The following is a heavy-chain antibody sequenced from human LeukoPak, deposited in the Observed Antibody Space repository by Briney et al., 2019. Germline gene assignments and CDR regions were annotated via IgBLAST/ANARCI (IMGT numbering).Heavy chain of an antibody. D-gene: IGHD1-26*01. CDR1: GYTFTIYA. CDR2: ISAGNGDT. V-gene: IGHV1-3*01. J-gene: IGHJ4*02. Sequence: ASVKVSCKASGYTFTIYAIHWVRQAPGQRLEWLGWISAGNGDTGYSQKLQGRVTFTRDTSANTVYMELTSLTSEDAAVYYCARDRGKFLIAFWGQGTLVTVSS. CDR3: ARDRGKFLIAF.